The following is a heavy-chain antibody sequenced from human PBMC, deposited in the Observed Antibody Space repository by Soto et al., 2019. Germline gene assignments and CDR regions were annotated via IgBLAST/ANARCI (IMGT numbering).Heavy chain of an antibody. Sequence: ASVKVACKASGYTFTGYYMHWVRQAPGQGLEWMGWINPNSGGTNYAQKFQGWVTMTRDTSISTAYMELSRLRSDDTAVYYCARGHCYDSSGYYDFDYWGQGSLVSVTS. CDR3: ARGHCYDSSGYYDFDY. CDR2: INPNSGGT. J-gene: IGHJ4*02. CDR1: GYTFTGYY. D-gene: IGHD3-22*01. V-gene: IGHV1-2*04.